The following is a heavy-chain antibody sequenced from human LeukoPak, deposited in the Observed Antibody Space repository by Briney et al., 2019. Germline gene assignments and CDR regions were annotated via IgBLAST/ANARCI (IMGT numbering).Heavy chain of an antibody. V-gene: IGHV1-69*06. CDR2: IIPIFGTA. Sequence: SVKVSCKASGYTFTSYGISWVRQAPGQGLEWMGGIIPIFGTANYAQKFQGRVTITADKSTSTAYMELSSLRSEDTAVYYCARSRVGGNYFDYWGQGTLVTVSS. J-gene: IGHJ4*02. CDR3: ARSRVGGNYFDY. CDR1: GYTFTSYG. D-gene: IGHD6-19*01.